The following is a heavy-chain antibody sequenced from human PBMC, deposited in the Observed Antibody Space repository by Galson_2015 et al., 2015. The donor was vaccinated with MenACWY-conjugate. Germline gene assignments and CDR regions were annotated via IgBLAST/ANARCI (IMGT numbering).Heavy chain of an antibody. V-gene: IGHV1-69*04. CDR3: ARPGLEDNLRGDY. D-gene: IGHD1-1*01. J-gene: IGHJ4*02. Sequence: SVKVSCKASGGAFSNYAISWVRQAPGQGLEWMGRIIPFLGVANYAETFQGRVTITAEKSTSTVYMEVTGLRSDDTAVYYCARPGLEDNLRGDYWGQGTQVTVSS. CDR1: GGAFSNYA. CDR2: IIPFLGVA.